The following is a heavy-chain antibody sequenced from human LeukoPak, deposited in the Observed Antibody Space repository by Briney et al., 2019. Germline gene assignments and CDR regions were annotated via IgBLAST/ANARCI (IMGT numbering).Heavy chain of an antibody. J-gene: IGHJ6*02. CDR1: GYTFYSYG. D-gene: IGHD3-3*01. V-gene: IGHV1-18*01. Sequence: ASGKVSFKASGYTFYSYGIRWGRPGPGQGVGGMGWINADNGNTKNSQKLPGGGTMNRDTYTSKGYKGVSSLRSEDTAVYYCAARSGYYYGMDVWGQGTTVTVSS. CDR2: INADNGNT. CDR3: AARSGYYYGMDV.